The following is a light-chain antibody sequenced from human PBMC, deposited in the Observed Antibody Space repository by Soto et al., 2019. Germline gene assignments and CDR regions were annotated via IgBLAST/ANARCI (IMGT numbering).Light chain of an antibody. CDR3: QSDDSSLSGYV. CDR1: SSNIGAGYD. CDR2: GNS. Sequence: QSVLTQPPSVSGAPGQRVTISCTGSSSNIGAGYDVHWYQQLPGTAPKLLIYGNSNRPSGVPDRFSGSKSGTSASLAITGLQAEEEADDYCQSDDSSLSGYVFGTGTKLTVL. J-gene: IGLJ1*01. V-gene: IGLV1-40*01.